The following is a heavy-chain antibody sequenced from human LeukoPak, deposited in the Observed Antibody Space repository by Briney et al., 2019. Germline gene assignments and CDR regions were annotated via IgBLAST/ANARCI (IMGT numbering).Heavy chain of an antibody. CDR1: GFAFSSYA. D-gene: IGHD3-10*01. J-gene: IGHJ6*02. Sequence: PGGSLRLSCAASGFAFSSYAMHWVRQAPGKGLEYVSAISSNGGSTYYANSVKGRFTISRDNSKNTLYLQMGSLRAEDMAVYYCARDVMDRGVYYGGMDVWGQGTTVTVSS. CDR3: ARDVMDRGVYYGGMDV. V-gene: IGHV3-64*01. CDR2: ISSNGGST.